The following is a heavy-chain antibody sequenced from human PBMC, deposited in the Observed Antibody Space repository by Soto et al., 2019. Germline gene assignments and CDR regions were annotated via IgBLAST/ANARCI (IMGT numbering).Heavy chain of an antibody. V-gene: IGHV1-69*13. CDR1: GGTFSSYA. D-gene: IGHD6-19*01. Sequence: GASVKVSCKASGGTFSSYAISWVRQAPGQGLEWMGGIIPIFGTANYAQKFQGRVTITADESTSTAYMELSSLRSEDTAVYYCARGGALGIYSSGWYSYWGQGTLVTVSS. CDR3: ARGGALGIYSSGWYSY. CDR2: IIPIFGTA. J-gene: IGHJ4*02.